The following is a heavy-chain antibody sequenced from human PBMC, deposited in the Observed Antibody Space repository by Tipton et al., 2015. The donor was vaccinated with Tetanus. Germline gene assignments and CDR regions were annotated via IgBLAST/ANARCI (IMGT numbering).Heavy chain of an antibody. D-gene: IGHD6-13*01. J-gene: IGHJ3*02. Sequence: GLVKPSETLSLTCTVSGGSISSSSYYWGWIRQPPGKGLEWIGSIYYSGSTYYNPSLKSRVTISVDTSKNQFSLKLSSVTAADTAVYYCARMQQLEAFVDIWGQGTMVTVSS. CDR2: IYYSGST. CDR1: GGSISSSSYY. V-gene: IGHV4-39*01. CDR3: ARMQQLEAFVDI.